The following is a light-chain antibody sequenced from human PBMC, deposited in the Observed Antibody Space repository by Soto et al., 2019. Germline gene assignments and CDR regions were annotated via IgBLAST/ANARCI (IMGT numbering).Light chain of an antibody. CDR1: SSNIGAGYE. Sequence: QSVLAKPASVNGAPVQRVTISYTGSSSNIGAGYEVHWFQQLPGTAPKLLIYGNTNRPSGVPDRFSGSKSDTSASLAITGLQPEDEADYYCQSYDSSLSVLYVFGTGTKVTVL. J-gene: IGLJ1*01. CDR2: GNT. CDR3: QSYDSSLSVLYV. V-gene: IGLV1-40*01.